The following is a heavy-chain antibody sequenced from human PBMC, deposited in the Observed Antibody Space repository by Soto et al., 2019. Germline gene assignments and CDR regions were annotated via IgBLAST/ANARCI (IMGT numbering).Heavy chain of an antibody. CDR2: INHSGSA. CDR3: ARGDTVVTTGWFDP. D-gene: IGHD2-15*01. J-gene: IGHJ5*02. Sequence: QVQLQQWGAGLLKPSETLSLTCAVYGGSFSGYYWSWIRQPPGKGLEWIGEINHSGSANYNPSLKSRVHRPLDSSKTHFSLKLSSVTAADTAVYYCARGDTVVTTGWFDPWGQGTLVTVSS. V-gene: IGHV4-34*01. CDR1: GGSFSGYY.